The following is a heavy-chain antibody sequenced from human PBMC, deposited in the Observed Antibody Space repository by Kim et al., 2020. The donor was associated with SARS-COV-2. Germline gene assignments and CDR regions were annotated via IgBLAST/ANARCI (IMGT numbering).Heavy chain of an antibody. CDR1: GGTFSSYA. V-gene: IGHV1-69*13. CDR2: IIPIFGTA. D-gene: IGHD3-10*01. Sequence: SVKVSCKASGGTFSSYAISWVRQAPGQGLEWMGGIIPIFGTANYAQKFQGRVTITADESTSTAYMELSSLRSEDTAVYYCARDLDGSGSYYNEVGGMDVWGQGTTVTVSS. CDR3: ARDLDGSGSYYNEVGGMDV. J-gene: IGHJ6*02.